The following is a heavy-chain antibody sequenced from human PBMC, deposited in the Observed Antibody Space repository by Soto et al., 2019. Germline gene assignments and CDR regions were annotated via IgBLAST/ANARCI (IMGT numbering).Heavy chain of an antibody. CDR3: ARVGYYGSGSYLAGS. V-gene: IGHV1-69*01. J-gene: IGHJ4*02. CDR1: GGTFSSYA. Sequence: QVQLVQSGAEVKKPGSSVKVSCKASGGTFSSYAISWVRQAPGQGLEGMGGIIPIFGTANYAQKFQGRVTITADESTSTAYMELSSLRSEDTAVYYCARVGYYGSGSYLAGSWGQGTLVTVSS. CDR2: IIPIFGTA. D-gene: IGHD3-10*01.